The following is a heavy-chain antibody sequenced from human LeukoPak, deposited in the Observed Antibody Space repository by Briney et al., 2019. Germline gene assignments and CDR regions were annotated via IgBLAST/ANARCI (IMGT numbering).Heavy chain of an antibody. Sequence: ASVKVSCKASECTFIGYYMHGELHPPAQGLEWMGWINPRGGGTNYAENFQGRVTMTSDTSINTAYMELRRLRSDDTAVYYCARGDNAARYFDFWGQGSLVTVSS. CDR2: INPRGGGT. D-gene: IGHD2-2*01. CDR3: ARGDNAARYFDF. J-gene: IGHJ4*02. CDR1: ECTFIGYY. V-gene: IGHV1-2*02.